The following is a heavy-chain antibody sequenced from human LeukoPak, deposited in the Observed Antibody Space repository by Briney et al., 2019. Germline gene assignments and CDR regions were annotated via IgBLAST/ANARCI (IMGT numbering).Heavy chain of an antibody. Sequence: SETLSLTCTVSGGSISGSSYYWGWIRQPPGKGLEWIGSVFYSGSTFYNPSLKSRVTISVDTSKNQFSLKLTSVTATDTAVYYCAREKLGGPYDSGWYKDYWGQGTLVTVSS. CDR2: VFYSGST. CDR1: GGSISGSSYY. CDR3: AREKLGGPYDSGWYKDY. J-gene: IGHJ4*02. V-gene: IGHV4-39*07. D-gene: IGHD6-19*01.